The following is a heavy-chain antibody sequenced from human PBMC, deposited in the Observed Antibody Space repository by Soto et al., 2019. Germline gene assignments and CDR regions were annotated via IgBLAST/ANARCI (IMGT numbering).Heavy chain of an antibody. CDR2: IKSKTDGGTT. V-gene: IGHV3-15*07. J-gene: IGHJ6*02. CDR1: GFTFSNAW. D-gene: IGHD5-12*01. Sequence: GGSLRLSCAASGFTFSNAWMNWVRQAPGKGLEWVGRIKSKTDGGTTDYAAPVKGRFTISRDDSKNTLYLQMNSLKTEDTAVYYCNTHGRGYHEVGDYYYYGMDVWGQGTTVTVSS. CDR3: NTHGRGYHEVGDYYYYGMDV.